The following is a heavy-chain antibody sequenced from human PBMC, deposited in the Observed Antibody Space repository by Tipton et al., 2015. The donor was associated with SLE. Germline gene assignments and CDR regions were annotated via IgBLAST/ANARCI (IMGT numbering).Heavy chain of an antibody. J-gene: IGHJ3*02. CDR1: GGSFSGYY. D-gene: IGHD4-17*01. Sequence: LRLSCAVYGGSFSGYYWSWIRQPPGKGLEWIGEINHSGSTNYNPSLKSRVTISVDTSKNQFSLKLSSVTAADTAVYYCARPTGGTVTGAFDIWGQGTMVTVSS. CDR3: ARPTGGTVTGAFDI. V-gene: IGHV4-34*01. CDR2: INHSGST.